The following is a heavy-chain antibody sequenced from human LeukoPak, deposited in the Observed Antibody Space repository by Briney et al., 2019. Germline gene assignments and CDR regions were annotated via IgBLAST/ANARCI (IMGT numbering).Heavy chain of an antibody. CDR2: INPSGGST. D-gene: IGHD5-24*01. CDR1: GYIIATYY. J-gene: IGHJ4*02. CDR3: ARVSRDGYYLFDY. V-gene: IGHV1-46*01. Sequence: VASVKVSCKASGYIIATYYIDWVRQAPGQGLEWMGRINPSGGSTNYARQFQDRVTMTSDTSTTTVYMELSSLRSEDTAVYFCARVSRDGYYLFDYWGQGILVTVSS.